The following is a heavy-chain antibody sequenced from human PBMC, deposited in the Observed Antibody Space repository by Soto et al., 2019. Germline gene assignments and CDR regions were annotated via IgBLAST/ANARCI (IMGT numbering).Heavy chain of an antibody. Sequence: GGSLRLSCPASGFTFSSYSMNWVRQAPGQGLEWVSSISSSSSYIYYADSVKGRFTISRDTAKNSLYLQMHSLRAEDPSVYYRARDRECSSTTCYQSYYCHGMDVWGQGTTVTVSS. V-gene: IGHV3-21*01. D-gene: IGHD2-2*01. J-gene: IGHJ6*02. CDR3: ARDRECSSTTCYQSYYCHGMDV. CDR1: GFTFSSYS. CDR2: ISSSSSYI.